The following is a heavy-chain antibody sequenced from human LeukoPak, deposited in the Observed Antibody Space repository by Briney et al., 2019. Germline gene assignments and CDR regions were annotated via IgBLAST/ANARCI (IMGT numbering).Heavy chain of an antibody. D-gene: IGHD3-22*01. CDR3: AREVDYYDTSDYFPLGY. Sequence: ASVKVSYKASGYTFTGYYMHWVRQAPGQGLEWMGWINPNNGGTNYAQKFQGRVTMTRDTSISTAYMELSRLRSDDTAVYYCAREVDYYDTSDYFPLGYWGQGTLVTVSS. V-gene: IGHV1-2*02. J-gene: IGHJ4*02. CDR2: INPNNGGT. CDR1: GYTFTGYY.